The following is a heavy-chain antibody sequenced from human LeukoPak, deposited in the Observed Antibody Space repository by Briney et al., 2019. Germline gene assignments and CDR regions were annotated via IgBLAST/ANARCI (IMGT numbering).Heavy chain of an antibody. J-gene: IGHJ5*02. D-gene: IGHD1-26*01. CDR3: ARASGSPGNWFDP. CDR2: INHSGST. CDR1: GGSFSGYY. Sequence: SETLSLTCAVYGGSFSGYYWSWIRQPPGKGLEWIGEINHSGSTNYNPSLKSRVTISVDTSKNQFSLKLSSVTAADTAVYYCARASGSPGNWFDPWGQGNLVPVSS. V-gene: IGHV4-34*01.